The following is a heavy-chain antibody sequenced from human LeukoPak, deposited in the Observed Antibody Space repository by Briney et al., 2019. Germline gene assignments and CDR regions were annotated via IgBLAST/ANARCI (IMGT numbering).Heavy chain of an antibody. D-gene: IGHD2-15*01. V-gene: IGHV3-53*01. CDR2: IYSGGTT. CDR1: GFTVSRNY. CDR3: AAGYCSGGSCYLPF. J-gene: IGHJ4*02. Sequence: PGGSLRLSCAASGFTVSRNYMSWVRQAPGKGLEWVSVIYSGGTTYYADSVKGRFTISRDNSKNTLYLQMNSLRGEDTAVYYCAAGYCSGGSCYLPFWGQGTLVTVSS.